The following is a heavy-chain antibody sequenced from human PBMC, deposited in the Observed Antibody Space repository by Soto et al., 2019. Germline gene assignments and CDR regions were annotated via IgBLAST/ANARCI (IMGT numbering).Heavy chain of an antibody. D-gene: IGHD2-15*01. Sequence: SVKVSCKASGGTFSSYAISWVRQAPGQGLEWMGGIIPIFGTANYAQKFQGRVTITADKSTSTAYMELSSLRSEDTAVYYCAKIGYCSGGSCYSNWFDPWGQGSLVTVSS. V-gene: IGHV1-69*06. J-gene: IGHJ5*02. CDR1: GGTFSSYA. CDR2: IIPIFGTA. CDR3: AKIGYCSGGSCYSNWFDP.